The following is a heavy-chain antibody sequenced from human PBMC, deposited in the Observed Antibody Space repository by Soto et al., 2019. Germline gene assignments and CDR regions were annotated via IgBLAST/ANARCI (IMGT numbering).Heavy chain of an antibody. J-gene: IGHJ5*02. CDR3: TRYGWFDA. CDR1: GFTFSNYE. Sequence: GGSLRLSCAASGFTFSNYEMTWVRQPPGKGLERISYISSRGSVKYHADAVKARFTISRDNAKNSLYLQMNILRAEDTAVYYCTRYGWFDAWGQGTLVTSPQ. D-gene: IGHD3-10*01. CDR2: ISSRGSVK. V-gene: IGHV3-48*03.